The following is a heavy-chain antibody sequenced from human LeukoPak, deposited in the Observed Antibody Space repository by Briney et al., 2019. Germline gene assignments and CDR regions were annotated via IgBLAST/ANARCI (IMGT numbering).Heavy chain of an antibody. V-gene: IGHV4-59*08. CDR1: GGSISNYY. Sequence: SETLSLTCTVSGGSISNYYWSWIRQPPGKGLEWIGYISNSGNTKYNPSLKSRVTTSLDTSKKQFSLNLSSVTAADTAVYYCARQNIAVAASYYFDYWGQGTLVTVSS. D-gene: IGHD6-19*01. CDR3: ARQNIAVAASYYFDY. CDR2: ISNSGNT. J-gene: IGHJ4*02.